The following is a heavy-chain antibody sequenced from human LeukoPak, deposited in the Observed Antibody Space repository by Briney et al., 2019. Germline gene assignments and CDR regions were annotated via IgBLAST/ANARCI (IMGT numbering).Heavy chain of an antibody. CDR2: ISHDGGNK. V-gene: IGHV3-30*19. J-gene: IGHJ4*02. CDR1: GFTFSSYG. Sequence: GGSLRLSCAASGFTFSSYGMHWVRQAPGKGLEWVAVISHDGGNKYYADSVKGRFTISRDNSKNTLYLQMNGLRAEETAMYYCATPYTSGWSLYFDNWGQGTLVTVSS. CDR3: ATPYTSGWSLYFDN. D-gene: IGHD6-19*01.